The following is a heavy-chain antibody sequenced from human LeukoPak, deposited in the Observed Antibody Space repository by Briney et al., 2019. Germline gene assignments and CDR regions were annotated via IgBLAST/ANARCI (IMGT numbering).Heavy chain of an antibody. J-gene: IGHJ5*02. V-gene: IGHV4-59*01. D-gene: IGHD5-12*01. CDR3: ARDRGGNYDYWFDP. Sequence: SETLSLTCTVSGGSISRYYWSWIRQPPGKGLEWIGYIYYFGSTNYNPSLKSRVTISVDTSKNQFSLKLSSVTAADTAVYYCARDRGGNYDYWFDPWGQGTLVTVSS. CDR1: GGSISRYY. CDR2: IYYFGST.